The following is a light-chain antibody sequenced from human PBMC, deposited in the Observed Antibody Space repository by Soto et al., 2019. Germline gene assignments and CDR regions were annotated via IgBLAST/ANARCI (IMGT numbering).Light chain of an antibody. CDR2: WAS. J-gene: IGKJ1*01. CDR1: QSVLNSSNNKNY. Sequence: DVVMTQSPDSLAVSLGERATINCKSSQSVLNSSNNKNYLAWYQQKPGQPPKLLIYWASTRESGVPDRFSGSGSGPDFTLTISSLQAEDVAVYYCQQYDDTPRTFGQGTKVVIK. CDR3: QQYDDTPRT. V-gene: IGKV4-1*01.